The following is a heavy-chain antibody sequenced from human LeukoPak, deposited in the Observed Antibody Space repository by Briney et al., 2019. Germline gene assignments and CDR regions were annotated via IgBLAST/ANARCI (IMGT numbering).Heavy chain of an antibody. CDR3: AKDSSVPYGITD. CDR2: ISPSDGNT. Sequence: GGSLRLSCAASGFTFSKYAMSWVRQAPGKGLEWVSAISPSDGNTFYADSVKGRFTISRDNSKNTLSLQMCSLRAEDTALYYCAKDSSVPYGITDWGQGTLVTVSS. V-gene: IGHV3-23*01. J-gene: IGHJ4*02. CDR1: GFTFSKYA. D-gene: IGHD4-17*01.